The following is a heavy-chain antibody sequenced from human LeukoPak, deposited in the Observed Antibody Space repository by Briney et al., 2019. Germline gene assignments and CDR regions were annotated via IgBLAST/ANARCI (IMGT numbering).Heavy chain of an antibody. J-gene: IGHJ3*02. CDR1: GGSISSYY. D-gene: IGHD3-10*01. V-gene: IGHV4-59*01. CDR2: IYYSGST. Sequence: SETLSLTCTVSGGSISSYYWSWIRQPPGKGLEWIGYIYYSGSTNYNPSLKSRVTISIDTSKNQFSLKLSSVTAADTAVYYCTFSYYGSGIPQEEAFDIWGQGTMVTVSS. CDR3: TFSYYGSGIPQEEAFDI.